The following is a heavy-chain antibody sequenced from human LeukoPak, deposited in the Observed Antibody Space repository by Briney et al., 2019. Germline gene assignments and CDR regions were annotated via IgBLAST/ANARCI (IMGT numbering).Heavy chain of an antibody. V-gene: IGHV4-39*01. CDR2: VYYTGSK. D-gene: IGHD2-15*01. CDR1: GGSISKSNQY. Sequence: SETLSLTCTVSGGSISKSNQYWGWIRQPPGKGLEWVGSVYYTGSKYYNPSFKSRVTINGDTSKNQISLELTSVPAAHTAAYFRARQKGPRDITSLPLMDVWGQGTTVTVSS. CDR3: ARQKGPRDITSLPLMDV. J-gene: IGHJ6*02.